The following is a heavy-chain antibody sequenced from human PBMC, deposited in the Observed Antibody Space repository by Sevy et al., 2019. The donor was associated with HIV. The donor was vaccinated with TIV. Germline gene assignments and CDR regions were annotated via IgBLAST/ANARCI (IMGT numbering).Heavy chain of an antibody. CDR2: ISPYDGDT. CDR1: GYNFNIYT. D-gene: IGHD1-26*01. J-gene: IGHJ6*02. Sequence: ASVMVSCQSSGYNFNIYTIHWVRQARGQGLEWVGRISPYDGDTDYAHNFHGRVSLTMDTSTSTAYLGLTSLRSDDTAVYFCTRDTWELLTGIAYYYSGMDVWGQGTTVTVSS. V-gene: IGHV1-18*01. CDR3: TRDTWELLTGIAYYYSGMDV.